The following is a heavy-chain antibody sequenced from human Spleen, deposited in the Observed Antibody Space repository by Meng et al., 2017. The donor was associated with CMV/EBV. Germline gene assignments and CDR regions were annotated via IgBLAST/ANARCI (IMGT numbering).Heavy chain of an antibody. CDR2: IYYSGST. D-gene: IGHD1-26*01. CDR3: ARGGASGGNNPFDL. CDR1: GGSISSYY. V-gene: IGHV4-59*01. Sequence: GSLRLSCTVSGGSISSYYWSWIRQPPGKGLEWIGYIYYSGSTNYNPSLKSRVTISVDTSKNQFSLKLSSVTAADTAVYYCARGGASGGNNPFDLWGPGTMVTVSS. J-gene: IGHJ3*01.